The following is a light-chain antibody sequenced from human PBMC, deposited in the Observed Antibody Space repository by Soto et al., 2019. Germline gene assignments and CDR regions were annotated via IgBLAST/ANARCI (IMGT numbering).Light chain of an antibody. Sequence: ELVLTQSPGTLSLSPGERATLSCRASRSVSSGYLAWYQQKPGQAPRLLIYGASTRATGIPARFSGSGSGTDFTLTISSLQPEDVAIYYCQKFTSAPFTFGGGTKVDIK. CDR2: GAS. CDR3: QKFTSAPFT. J-gene: IGKJ4*01. V-gene: IGKV3-20*01. CDR1: RSVSSGY.